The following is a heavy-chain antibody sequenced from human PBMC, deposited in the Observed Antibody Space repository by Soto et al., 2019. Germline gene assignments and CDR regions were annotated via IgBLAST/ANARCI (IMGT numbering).Heavy chain of an antibody. V-gene: IGHV4-4*02. Sequence: QVLLQESGPGLVQPSGTLSLSCVVSGVSISSNYYWGGVRQPPGKGLEWLGDISHIGSVNYNPSLKSRVTISMDKSQNQFSLKVNSVTAAETAVYYCARSFGWYAIDYWGQGTLVIVSS. CDR2: ISHIGSV. CDR1: GVSISSNYY. D-gene: IGHD6-19*01. CDR3: ARSFGWYAIDY. J-gene: IGHJ4*02.